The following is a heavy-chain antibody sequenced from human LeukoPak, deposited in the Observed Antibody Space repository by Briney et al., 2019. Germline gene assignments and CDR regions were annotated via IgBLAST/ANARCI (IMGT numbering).Heavy chain of an antibody. CDR1: GFAFSSYF. D-gene: IGHD2-21*01. CDR3: ARSLFSARRSPFDS. J-gene: IGHJ4*02. Sequence: PGGSLRLSCAASGFAFSSYFMGWVRQAPGKGLQWVARIKQDESEKYFVDSVKGRFTISRDNARNSLYLQMNSLRAEDTAVYYCARSLFSARRSPFDSWGQGTLVTVSS. V-gene: IGHV3-7*01. CDR2: IKQDESEK.